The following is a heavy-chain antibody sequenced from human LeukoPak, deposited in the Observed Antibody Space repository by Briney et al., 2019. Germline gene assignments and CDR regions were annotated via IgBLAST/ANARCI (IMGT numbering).Heavy chain of an antibody. D-gene: IGHD2-2*01. V-gene: IGHV3-48*04. Sequence: GGSLRLSCAASGFTFSSYSMNWVRQAPGKGLEWVSYISSSSSTIYYADSVKGRFTISRDNAKNSLYLQMNSLRAEDTAVYYCAKSEPSLGYCSSTSCLRAEYFQHWGQGTLVTVSS. CDR2: ISSSSSTI. J-gene: IGHJ1*01. CDR1: GFTFSSYS. CDR3: AKSEPSLGYCSSTSCLRAEYFQH.